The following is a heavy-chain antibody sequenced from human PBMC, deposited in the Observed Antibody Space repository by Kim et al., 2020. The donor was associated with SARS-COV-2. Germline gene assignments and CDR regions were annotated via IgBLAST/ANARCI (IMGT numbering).Heavy chain of an antibody. J-gene: IGHJ2*01. D-gene: IGHD4-17*01. CDR3: ARVDYGDYVDNWYFDL. CDR1: GGSVSSGSYY. V-gene: IGHV4-61*01. Sequence: SETLSLTCTVSGGSVSSGSYYWSWIRQPPGKGLEWIGYIYYSGSTNYNPSLKSRVTISVDTSKNQFSLKLSSVTAADTAVYYCARVDYGDYVDNWYFDLWGRGTLVTVSS. CDR2: IYYSGST.